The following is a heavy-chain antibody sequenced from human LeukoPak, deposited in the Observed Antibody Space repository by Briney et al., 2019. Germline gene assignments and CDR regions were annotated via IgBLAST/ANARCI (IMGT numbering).Heavy chain of an antibody. CDR3: ARGSGWLSYFDY. D-gene: IGHD6-19*01. CDR2: INHSGST. CDR1: GGSFSGYY. Sequence: PSETLSLTCAVYGGSFSGYYWSWIRQPPGKGLEWIGEINHSGSTNYNPSLKSRVTISVDTSKNQFSLKLSSVTAADTAVYYCARGSGWLSYFDYWGQGTLVTVSS. V-gene: IGHV4-34*01. J-gene: IGHJ4*02.